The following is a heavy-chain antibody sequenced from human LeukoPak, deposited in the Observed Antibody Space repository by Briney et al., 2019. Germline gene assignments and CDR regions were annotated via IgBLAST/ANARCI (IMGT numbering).Heavy chain of an antibody. J-gene: IGHJ4*02. Sequence: ASVKVSCKASGYTFTSYGISWVRQAPGQGLEWMGWISANNDNANYVQKFQGRVTMTTDTSTSTAYMELRSLRSDDTAVYYCARDLGTRPFDYWGQGTLVTVSS. CDR1: GYTFTSYG. CDR3: ARDLGTRPFDY. V-gene: IGHV1-18*01. CDR2: ISANNDNA. D-gene: IGHD3-16*01.